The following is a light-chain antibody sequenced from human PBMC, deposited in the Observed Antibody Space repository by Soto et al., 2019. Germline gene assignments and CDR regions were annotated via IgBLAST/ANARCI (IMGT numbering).Light chain of an antibody. V-gene: IGLV2-14*01. CDR3: SSYTNSDTWV. CDR1: SSDVGGYNY. CDR2: EVT. J-gene: IGLJ3*02. Sequence: QSVLTQPASVSGSPGQSITISCTGTSSDVGGYNYVSWYQQHPGQVPKLTIYEVTNPPSGVSSRFSGSKSGNTASLTIAVLQDEDEADYYCSSYTNSDTWVFGGGTKLTVL.